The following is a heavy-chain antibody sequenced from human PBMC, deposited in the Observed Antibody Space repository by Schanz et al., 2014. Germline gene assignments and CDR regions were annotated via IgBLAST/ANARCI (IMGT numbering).Heavy chain of an antibody. CDR3: AREEGYGYGPGAFDI. Sequence: QVQLVESGGGVVQPGRSLRLSCAASGFSFSTYAMHWVRQAPGKGLEWVAVILYDGSKTYYAESVKGRFTISRDNSKNSLSLKMNSLRAEDTAVYYCAREEGYGYGPGAFDIWGQGTMVTVSS. D-gene: IGHD5-18*01. J-gene: IGHJ3*02. V-gene: IGHV3-30*04. CDR1: GFSFSTYA. CDR2: ILYDGSKT.